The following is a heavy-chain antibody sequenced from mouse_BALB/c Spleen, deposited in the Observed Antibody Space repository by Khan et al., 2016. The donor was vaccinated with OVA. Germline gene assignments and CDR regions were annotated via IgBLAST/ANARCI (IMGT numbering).Heavy chain of an antibody. CDR2: MIYSGNT. CDR1: GDSITSGY. V-gene: IGHV3-8*02. CDR3: ARSAYRYSFAY. J-gene: IGHJ3*01. Sequence: EVQLQESGPSLVKPSQTLSLTCSVTGDSITSGYWSWIRKFPGNKLEYMGYMIYSGNTYYNPPSKSRISITRHTSTNQYYLQLNSVTTEDTATYYCARSAYRYSFAYWGQGTLVTVSA. D-gene: IGHD2-14*01.